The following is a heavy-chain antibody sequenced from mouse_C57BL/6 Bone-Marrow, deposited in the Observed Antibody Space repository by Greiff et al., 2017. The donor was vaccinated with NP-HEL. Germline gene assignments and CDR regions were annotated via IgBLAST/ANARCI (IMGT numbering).Heavy chain of an antibody. CDR3: ARYYYGSSARWYFDV. J-gene: IGHJ1*03. CDR1: GYTFTSYW. D-gene: IGHD1-1*01. CDR2: IHPNSGST. V-gene: IGHV1-64*01. Sequence: VQLQQPGAELVKPGASVKLSCKASGYTFTSYWMHWVKQRPGQGLEWIGMIHPNSGSTNYNEKFKSKATLTVDKSSSTAYMQLSSLTSEDSAVYYCARYYYGSSARWYFDVWGTGTTVTVSS.